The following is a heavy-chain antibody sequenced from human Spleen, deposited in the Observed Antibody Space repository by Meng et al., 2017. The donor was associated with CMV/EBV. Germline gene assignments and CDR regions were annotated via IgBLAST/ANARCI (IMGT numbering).Heavy chain of an antibody. Sequence: ASVKVSCKASGYTFTGYYMHWVRQAPGQGLEWMGWINPNSGGTNYADSVKGRFTISRDNAKNSLYLQMNSLRAEDTAVYYCARGPYSRPDYWGQGTLVTVSS. D-gene: IGHD3-22*01. CDR3: ARGPYSRPDY. J-gene: IGHJ4*02. CDR2: INPNSGGT. CDR1: GYTFTGYY. V-gene: IGHV1-2*02.